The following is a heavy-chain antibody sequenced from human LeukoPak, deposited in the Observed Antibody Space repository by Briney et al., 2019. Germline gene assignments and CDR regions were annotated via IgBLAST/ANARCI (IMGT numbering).Heavy chain of an antibody. CDR2: IYRAGNT. CDR3: AKHPSGYYYDHFDY. V-gene: IGHV3-53*01. Sequence: GGSLRLSCAASGFTVSSNYMTWVRQAPGKGLERVSVIYRAGNTYYADSVKGRFTISRDNSKNTVYLQMNSLRAEDTAVYYCAKHPSGYYYDHFDYWGQGTLVTVSS. J-gene: IGHJ4*02. D-gene: IGHD3-22*01. CDR1: GFTVSSNY.